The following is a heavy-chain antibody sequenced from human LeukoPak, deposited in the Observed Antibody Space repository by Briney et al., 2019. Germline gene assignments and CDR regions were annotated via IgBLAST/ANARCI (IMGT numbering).Heavy chain of an antibody. V-gene: IGHV3-15*01. D-gene: IGHD2-15*01. CDR1: GFTFRDAW. CDR2: IKSKTDGGTT. J-gene: IGHJ4*02. Sequence: GGSLILSCAASGFTFRDAWMSWAHHAPRKGLEWVGRIKSKTDGGTTDYAAPVKGRFTISRDDSKTTLYLQMNRLKTEDTAVYYCATGYCSGVSCGAVRYWGQGTLVTVSS. CDR3: ATGYCSGVSCGAVRY.